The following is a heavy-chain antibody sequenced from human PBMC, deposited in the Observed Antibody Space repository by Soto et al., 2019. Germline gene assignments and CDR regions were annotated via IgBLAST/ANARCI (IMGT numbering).Heavy chain of an antibody. CDR1: GFTFSSYG. V-gene: IGHV3-30*18. CDR3: AKVHSRQRHYHGMDV. Sequence: GGSLRLSCAASGFTFSSYGMHWVRQAPGKGLEWVAVISYDGSNKYYADSVKGRFTISRDNSKNTLYLQMNSLRAEDTAVYYCAKVHSRQRHYHGMDVWGQGTTVTV. J-gene: IGHJ6*01. CDR2: ISYDGSNK.